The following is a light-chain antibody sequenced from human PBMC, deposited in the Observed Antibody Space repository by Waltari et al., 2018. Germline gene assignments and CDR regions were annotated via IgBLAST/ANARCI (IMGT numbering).Light chain of an antibody. CDR3: QNHERLPAT. V-gene: IGKV3-20*01. CDR1: QSIGKY. Sequence: EIVLTQSPGTLSLSPGERATLSCRASQSIGKYLVWYQQKPGQAPRRLIYAASGRATGVPDRFSGSGSGTDFSLTISRLEPEDFAVYYCQNHERLPATFGQGTKVEIK. CDR2: AAS. J-gene: IGKJ1*01.